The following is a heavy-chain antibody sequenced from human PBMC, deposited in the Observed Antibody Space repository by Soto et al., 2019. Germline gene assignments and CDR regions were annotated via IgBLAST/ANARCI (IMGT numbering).Heavy chain of an antibody. J-gene: IGHJ4*02. CDR3: ARGCTNGVCYKGGGFDY. Sequence: QVQLVQSGAEVKKPGSSVKVSCKASGGTFSSYAISWVRQAPGQGLEWMGGIIPIFGTANYAQKFQGRVTITADKATSTVYMELSSLRSEDTAVYYCARGCTNGVCYKGGGFDYWGQGTLVTVSS. V-gene: IGHV1-69*06. CDR1: GGTFSSYA. CDR2: IIPIFGTA. D-gene: IGHD2-8*01.